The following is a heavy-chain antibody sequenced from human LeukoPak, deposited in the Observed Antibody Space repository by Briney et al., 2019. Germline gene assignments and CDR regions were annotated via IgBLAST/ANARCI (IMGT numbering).Heavy chain of an antibody. Sequence: GGSLRLSCAASGFTFSSYGMHWVRQAPGKGLEWVAFIRYDGSNKYYADSVKGRFTISRDNSKNTLYLQMNSLRVEDTAVYYCAKDLGGSDIVVVPAADYWGQGTLVTVSS. V-gene: IGHV3-30*02. CDR3: AKDLGGSDIVVVPAADY. CDR1: GFTFSSYG. J-gene: IGHJ4*02. D-gene: IGHD2-2*01. CDR2: IRYDGSNK.